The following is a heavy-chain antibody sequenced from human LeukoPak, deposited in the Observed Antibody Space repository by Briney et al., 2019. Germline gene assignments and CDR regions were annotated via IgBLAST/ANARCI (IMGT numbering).Heavy chain of an antibody. CDR3: ARGPPYYVFGGGSFDY. D-gene: IGHD3-3*01. Sequence: SETLSLTCTVSGGSISSYYWSWIRQPPGKGLEWIGYIYYSGSTNYNPSLKSRVTISVDTSKNQFSLKLSSVPAADTAVYSGARGPPYYVFGGGSFDYWGQGTLVTVSS. V-gene: IGHV4-59*01. CDR1: GGSISSYY. CDR2: IYYSGST. J-gene: IGHJ4*02.